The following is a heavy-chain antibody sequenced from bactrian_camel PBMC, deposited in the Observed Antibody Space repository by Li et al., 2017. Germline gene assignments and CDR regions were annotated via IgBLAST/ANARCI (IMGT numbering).Heavy chain of an antibody. D-gene: IGHD6*01. J-gene: IGHJ4*01. Sequence: HVQLVESGGDSVQAGRSLRLSCAIAGGTPSQYCMGWFRQAPGKEREGVGSIFGTNGSPAYSDSVKGRFTISQDGAENTVYLQMNGLKPEDTAMYYCAEGRGSRGEHCYSLNYWGQGTQVTVS. V-gene: IGHV3S63*01. CDR1: GGTPSQYC. CDR3: AEGRGSRGEHCYSLNY. CDR2: IFGTNGSP.